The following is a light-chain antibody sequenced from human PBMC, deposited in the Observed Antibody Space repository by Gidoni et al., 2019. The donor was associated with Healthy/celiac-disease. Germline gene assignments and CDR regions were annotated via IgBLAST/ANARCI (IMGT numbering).Light chain of an antibody. CDR1: QSVSSSY. V-gene: IGKV3-20*01. CDR2: GAS. CDR3: QQYGSSPPIT. J-gene: IGKJ5*01. Sequence: ETVSTQSPGTLSLSPGEGATLSCRASQSVSSSYLAWYQQKPGQAPRLLIYGASSRATGIPDRFSGSGSGTYFTLTISRLEPEDFAVYYCQQYGSSPPITFGQGTRLEIK.